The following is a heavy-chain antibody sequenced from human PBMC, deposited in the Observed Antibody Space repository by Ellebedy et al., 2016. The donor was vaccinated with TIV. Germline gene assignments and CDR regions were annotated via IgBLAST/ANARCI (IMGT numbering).Heavy chain of an antibody. CDR2: IWYDGSNK. V-gene: IGHV3-33*08. Sequence: GESLKISXAASGFSFSNGWMNWVRQAPGKGLEWVAVIWYDGSNKYYADSVKGRFTISRDNSKNTLYLQMNSLRAEDTAVYYCASTDAFDIWGQGTMVTVSS. J-gene: IGHJ3*02. CDR1: GFSFSNGW. CDR3: ASTDAFDI.